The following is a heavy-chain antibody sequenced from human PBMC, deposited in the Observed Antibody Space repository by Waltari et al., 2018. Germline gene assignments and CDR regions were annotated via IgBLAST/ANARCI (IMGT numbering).Heavy chain of an antibody. Sequence: QVQLQESGPGLVKPSETLSLTCAVSGYSISSGYYWGWIRQPPGKGLEWIGSIYHRGSTYYNPSLKSRVTISVDTSKNQFSLKLSSVTAADTAVYYCARDLDSWGPPGGADYWGQGTLVTVSS. V-gene: IGHV4-38-2*02. CDR2: IYHRGST. CDR1: GYSISSGYY. CDR3: ARDLDSWGPPGGADY. J-gene: IGHJ4*02. D-gene: IGHD3-3*01.